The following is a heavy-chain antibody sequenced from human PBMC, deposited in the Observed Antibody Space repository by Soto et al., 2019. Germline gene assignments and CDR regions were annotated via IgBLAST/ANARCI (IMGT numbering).Heavy chain of an antibody. V-gene: IGHV1-69*12. D-gene: IGHD2-15*01. Sequence: QVQLEQSGAEVKKPGSSVKVSCKASGGTFSNSAISWVRQAPGQGLEWLGGIMPIFRTPDYAQKFQGRVTITADESTRAAYMEWSGLRADDTAVYYCARDKDRLQLGGNYYYMLDVWGQGTTVTVSS. J-gene: IGHJ6*02. CDR2: IMPIFRTP. CDR1: GGTFSNSA. CDR3: ARDKDRLQLGGNYYYMLDV.